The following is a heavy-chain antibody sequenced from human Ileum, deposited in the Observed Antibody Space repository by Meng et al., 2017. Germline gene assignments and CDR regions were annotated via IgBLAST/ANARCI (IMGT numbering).Heavy chain of an antibody. D-gene: IGHD4-23*01. Sequence: RQAPAPGSVTPSCTLSLTCVVSRGSITSDTYWGWVRLPPGKGLEWIGQISHSGSTFYNPSLKSRVTMSVDKSKSQFSLMLTSVTAADTAVYYCARHGGYYQGFWGQGTLVTVSS. J-gene: IGHJ4*02. CDR2: ISHSGST. CDR1: RGSITSDTY. CDR3: ARHGGYYQGF. V-gene: IGHV4-4*02.